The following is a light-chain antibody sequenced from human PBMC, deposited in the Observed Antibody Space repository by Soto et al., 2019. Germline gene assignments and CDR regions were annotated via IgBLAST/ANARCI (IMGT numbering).Light chain of an antibody. Sequence: IVLTQSPGTLALSPGERATFSCRASQSVSSNYLAWYQRKPGQAPRLLIYGASSRATGIPDRFSGSGSGTAFTLTIGRLEPEDFAVYYCQQYSNSPYTFGQGTKLEIK. J-gene: IGKJ2*01. CDR2: GAS. V-gene: IGKV3-20*01. CDR3: QQYSNSPYT. CDR1: QSVSSNY.